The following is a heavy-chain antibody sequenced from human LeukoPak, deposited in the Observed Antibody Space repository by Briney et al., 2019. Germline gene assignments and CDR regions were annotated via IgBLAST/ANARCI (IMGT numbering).Heavy chain of an antibody. CDR3: ARAHYDFNFDY. Sequence: GGSLRLSCAASGLTFSSYSMNWGRQAPGKGLEWVSSISSSSSYIYYADSVKGRFTISRDNAKNSLYLQMNSLRAEDTAVYYCARAHYDFNFDYWGQGTLVTVSS. D-gene: IGHD3-3*01. CDR2: ISSSSSYI. CDR1: GLTFSSYS. J-gene: IGHJ4*02. V-gene: IGHV3-21*01.